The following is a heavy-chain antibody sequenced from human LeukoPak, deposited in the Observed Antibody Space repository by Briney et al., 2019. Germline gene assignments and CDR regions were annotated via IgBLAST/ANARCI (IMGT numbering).Heavy chain of an antibody. V-gene: IGHV3-23*01. CDR1: GFTFSSYA. D-gene: IGHD3-9*01. CDR2: ISGSGGST. Sequence: GGSLRLSCAASGFTFSSYAMSWVRQAPGKGLEWVSAISGSGGSTYYADSVKGRFTISRDNSKNTLYLQMNSLRAEDTAVYYCAKVPAHDWHLDNWFDPWGQGTLVTVSS. CDR3: AKVPAHDWHLDNWFDP. J-gene: IGHJ5*02.